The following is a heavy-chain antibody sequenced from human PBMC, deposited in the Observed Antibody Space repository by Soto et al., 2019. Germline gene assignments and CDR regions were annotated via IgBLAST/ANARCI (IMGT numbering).Heavy chain of an antibody. CDR3: ARDPLWGTAMVLWYFDL. D-gene: IGHD5-18*01. CDR2: ISYDGSNK. CDR1: GFTFSSYA. V-gene: IGHV3-30-3*01. Sequence: QVQLVESGGGVVQPGRSLRLSCAASGFTFSSYAMHWVRQAPGKGLEWVAVISYDGSNKYYEDSVKGRFTISRDNSKNTLYLKMNSLRAEDTAVYYCARDPLWGTAMVLWYFDLWGRGTLVTVSS. J-gene: IGHJ2*01.